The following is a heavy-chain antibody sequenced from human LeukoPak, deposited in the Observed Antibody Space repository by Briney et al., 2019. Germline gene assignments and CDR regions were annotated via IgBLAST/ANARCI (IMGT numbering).Heavy chain of an antibody. CDR2: ISGSGGST. CDR1: GFTSSNYA. D-gene: IGHD3-22*01. Sequence: GGSLRLSCAASGFTSSNYAMSWVRQAPGKGLEWVSGISGSGGSTYYADSVKGRFTISRDNSKNKVYLQMNSLRAEDTAVYYCAKSDNSDYYLGGAFDIWGQGTMVTVSS. V-gene: IGHV3-23*01. J-gene: IGHJ3*02. CDR3: AKSDNSDYYLGGAFDI.